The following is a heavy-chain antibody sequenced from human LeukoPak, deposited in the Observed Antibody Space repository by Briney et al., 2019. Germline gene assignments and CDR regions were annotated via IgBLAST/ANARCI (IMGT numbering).Heavy chain of an antibody. CDR1: GFTFSSYA. Sequence: GGSLRLSCAASGFTFSSYAMSWVRQAPGKGLEWVSAISGSGGSTYYADSVRGRFTISRDNSKNTLYLQMNSLRAEDTAVYYCAKGELELTSFDYWGQGTLVTVSS. CDR3: AKGELELTSFDY. D-gene: IGHD1-7*01. J-gene: IGHJ4*02. CDR2: ISGSGGST. V-gene: IGHV3-23*01.